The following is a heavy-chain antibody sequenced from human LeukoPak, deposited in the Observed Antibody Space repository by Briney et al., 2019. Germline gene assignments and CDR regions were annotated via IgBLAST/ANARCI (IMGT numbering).Heavy chain of an antibody. CDR2: ISSSSSTI. Sequence: PGGSLRLSCAASGFTFSSYSMNWVRQAPGKGLEWVSDISSSSSTIYYADSVKGRFTISRDNAKNSLYLQMNSLRAEDTAVYYCVRGSTDGKNYVGQWGQGTLVTVSS. J-gene: IGHJ4*02. CDR3: VRGSTDGKNYVGQ. V-gene: IGHV3-48*01. CDR1: GFTFSSYS. D-gene: IGHD5-24*01.